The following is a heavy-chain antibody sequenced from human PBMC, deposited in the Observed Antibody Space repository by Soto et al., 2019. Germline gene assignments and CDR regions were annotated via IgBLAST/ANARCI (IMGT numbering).Heavy chain of an antibody. CDR1: GYTFTSYY. CDR2: INPSGGST. J-gene: IGHJ4*02. Sequence: QVQLVQSGAEVKKPGASVKVSCKASGYTFTSYYMHWVRQAPGQGLEWMGIINPSGGSTSYAQKFKGRVTMTRDTSTSTVYMELSSLRSEDTAVYYCARAPNGAEPDYWGQGTLVTVSS. CDR3: ARAPNGAEPDY. D-gene: IGHD3-10*01. V-gene: IGHV1-46*03.